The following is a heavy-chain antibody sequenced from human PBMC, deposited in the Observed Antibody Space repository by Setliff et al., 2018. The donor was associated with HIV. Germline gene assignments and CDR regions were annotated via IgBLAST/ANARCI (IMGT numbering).Heavy chain of an antibody. V-gene: IGHV3-7*05. CDR3: ATDCAVVGGTGSLDS. D-gene: IGHD1-26*01. CDR2: IKQDGSEK. J-gene: IGHJ4*02. Sequence: LRLSCAASGFTFSTYWMSWVCQAPGKGLEWVANIKQDGSEKNYMDSVRGRFTISRDNAKNSLYLQMNSLRVEDTAVYYCATDCAVVGGTGSLDSWGQGTLVTVS. CDR1: GFTFSTYW.